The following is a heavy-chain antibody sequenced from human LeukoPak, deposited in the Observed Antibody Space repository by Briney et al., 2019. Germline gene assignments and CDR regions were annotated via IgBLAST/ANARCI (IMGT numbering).Heavy chain of an antibody. CDR1: GFTVSSNY. Sequence: GGSLRLSCAASGFTVSSNYMSWVRQAPGKGLEWVSVIYSGGSTYYADSVKGRFTISRHNSKNTLYLQMNSLRAEDTAVYYCARDLAAARGNWFDPWVQGTLVTVSS. J-gene: IGHJ5*02. CDR2: IYSGGST. D-gene: IGHD6-6*01. CDR3: ARDLAAARGNWFDP. V-gene: IGHV3-53*04.